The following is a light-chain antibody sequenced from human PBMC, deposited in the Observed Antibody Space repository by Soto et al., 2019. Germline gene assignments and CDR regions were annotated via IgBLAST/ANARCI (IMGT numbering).Light chain of an antibody. Sequence: DIQMTQSPSTLSASVGDRVTITCRASQSISSWLAWYQQKPGKAPKVLIYKASSLESGVPSRFSGSGSGTELTLTISSLQPDDVATYYCQQYNSYPFTFGGGTKVEIK. CDR2: KAS. V-gene: IGKV1-5*03. J-gene: IGKJ4*01. CDR1: QSISSW. CDR3: QQYNSYPFT.